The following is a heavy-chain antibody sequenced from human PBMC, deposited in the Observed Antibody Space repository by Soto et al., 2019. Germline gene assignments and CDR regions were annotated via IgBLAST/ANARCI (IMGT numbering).Heavy chain of an antibody. J-gene: IGHJ4*02. CDR1: GFTFSSGA. D-gene: IGHD3-10*01. CDR2: LTGSGITT. CDR3: TKGPGTSASYEY. Sequence: EMQLLESGGGLVQPGGSLRLSCAASGFTFSSGAMSWVRQAPGKGLEWVSSLTGSGITTNYADSVKGRFTISRDISKNTLYLQMNSLRAEDTAVYYCTKGPGTSASYEYWGQGTLVTVSS. V-gene: IGHV3-23*01.